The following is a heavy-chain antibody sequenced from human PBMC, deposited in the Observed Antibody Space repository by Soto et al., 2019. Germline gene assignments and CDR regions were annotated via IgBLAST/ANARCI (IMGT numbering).Heavy chain of an antibody. J-gene: IGHJ3*02. CDR2: ISGSGGST. V-gene: IGHV3-23*01. D-gene: IGHD2-15*01. CDR1: GFTFSSYA. CDR3: AQVGGIVVVVAAGDAFDI. Sequence: GGSLRLSCAASGFTFSSYAMSWVRQAPGKGLEWVSAISGSGGSTYYADSVKGRFTISRDNSKNTPYLQMNSLRAEDTAVYYCAQVGGIVVVVAAGDAFDIWGQGTMVTVSS.